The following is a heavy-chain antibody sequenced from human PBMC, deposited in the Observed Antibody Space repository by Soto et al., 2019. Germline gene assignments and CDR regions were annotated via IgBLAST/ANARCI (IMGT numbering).Heavy chain of an antibody. J-gene: IGHJ5*02. CDR2: ISSDGRKT. CDR1: GFSFGSSS. V-gene: IGHV3-30*04. Sequence: QVQLVESGGRVVQAGTSLRVSCAASGFSFGSSSMHWGRQAPGGGQAWVASISSDGRKTYYSESAKGRFTISRDNSKNIVYLEMDRLRLDDTAIYFCARDPGVDFGSGVFDPWGQGTVVTVSS. CDR3: ARDPGVDFGSGVFDP. D-gene: IGHD3-3*01.